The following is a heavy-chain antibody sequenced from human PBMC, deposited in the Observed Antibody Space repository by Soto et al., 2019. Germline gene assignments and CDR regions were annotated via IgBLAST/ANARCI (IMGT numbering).Heavy chain of an antibody. CDR2: IIPIFGTA. Sequence: QVQLVQSGAEVKKPGSSVKVSCKASGGTFSSYAISWVRQAPGQGLEWMGGIIPIFGTANYAQKFQGRVRITADESTSTAYMELSSLRSEDTAVYYCASKGIAAAGQDQGHFDYWGQGTLVTVSS. D-gene: IGHD6-13*01. CDR3: ASKGIAAAGQDQGHFDY. J-gene: IGHJ4*02. V-gene: IGHV1-69*01. CDR1: GGTFSSYA.